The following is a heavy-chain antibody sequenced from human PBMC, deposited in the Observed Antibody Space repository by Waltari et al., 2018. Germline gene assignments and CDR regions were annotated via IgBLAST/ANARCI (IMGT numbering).Heavy chain of an antibody. D-gene: IGHD6-19*01. V-gene: IGHV1-46*01. CDR1: GYTFTSYY. Sequence: QVQLVQSGAEVKKPGASVKVSCKASGYTFTSYYMHWVRQAPGQGLEWMGIINPSGGRKSYAQKFQGRVTMTRDTSTSTVYRELNSLRSEDTAVYYCAREVLGIAVAGTGWFDPWGQGTLVTVSS. CDR2: INPSGGRK. J-gene: IGHJ5*02. CDR3: AREVLGIAVAGTGWFDP.